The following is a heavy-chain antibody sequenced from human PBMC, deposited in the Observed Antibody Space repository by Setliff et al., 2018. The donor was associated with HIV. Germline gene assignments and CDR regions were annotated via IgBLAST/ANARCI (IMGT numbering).Heavy chain of an antibody. D-gene: IGHD2-15*01. J-gene: IGHJ5*02. CDR1: TDSFSNRGFY. Sequence: PSETLSLTCTVSTDSFSNRGFYWGWVRQPPGKAPEWIGYVYNSGTTKYNPSLKSRVTISVDTSKNQFSLRLTSVTAADTAMYYCARVSRLHPFDPWGQGTLVTVSS. V-gene: IGHV4-61*08. CDR3: ARVSRLHPFDP. CDR2: VYNSGTT.